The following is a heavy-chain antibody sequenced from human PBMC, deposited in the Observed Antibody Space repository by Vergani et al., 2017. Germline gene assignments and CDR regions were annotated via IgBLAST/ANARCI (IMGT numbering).Heavy chain of an antibody. CDR3: ARESRGYGSITSCYALDY. D-gene: IGHD2-2*01. V-gene: IGHV1-18*01. J-gene: IGHJ4*02. Sequence: QVQLVQSGAEVKKPGASVKVSCKASGYTFTSYGISWVRQAPGQGLEWMGWISAYSGNTNYAQKLQGRVTMTAATSTSTAYMELRSRRSDDTAVYYCARESRGYGSITSCYALDYWGQGTLVTVSS. CDR2: ISAYSGNT. CDR1: GYTFTSYG.